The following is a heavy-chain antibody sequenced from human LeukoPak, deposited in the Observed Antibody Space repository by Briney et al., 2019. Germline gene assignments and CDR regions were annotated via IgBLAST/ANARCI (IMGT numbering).Heavy chain of an antibody. D-gene: IGHD3-10*01. V-gene: IGHV4-31*03. CDR1: GGSISSGGYY. J-gene: IGHJ3*02. CDR2: IYYSGST. Sequence: PSETLSLTCTVSGGSISSGGYYWSRIRQHPGKGLEWIGYIYYSGSTYYNPSLKGRVTISVDTSKNQFSLKLSSVTAADTAVYYCARGFGENAFDIWGQGTMVTVSS. CDR3: ARGFGENAFDI.